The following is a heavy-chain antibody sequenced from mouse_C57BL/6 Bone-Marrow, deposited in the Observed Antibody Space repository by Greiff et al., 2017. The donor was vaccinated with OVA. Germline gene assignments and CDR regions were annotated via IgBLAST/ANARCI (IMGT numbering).Heavy chain of an antibody. CDR1: GYTFTSYW. CDR2: IHPSDSDT. V-gene: IGHV1-74*01. D-gene: IGHD2-1*01. J-gene: IGHJ4*01. Sequence: QVQLKQPGAELVKPGASVKVSCKASGYTFTSYWMHWVKQRPGQGLEWIGRIHPSDSDTNYNQKFKGKATLTVDKSSSTAYMQLSSLTSEDSAVYYCALYGNYVLYYAMDYWGQGTSVTVSS. CDR3: ALYGNYVLYYAMDY.